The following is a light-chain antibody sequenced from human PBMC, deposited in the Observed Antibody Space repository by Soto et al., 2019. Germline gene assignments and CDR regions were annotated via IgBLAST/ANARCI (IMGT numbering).Light chain of an antibody. CDR2: GAS. Sequence: EIVLTQSPGTLSLSPGERATLSCRASQSVSSYLAWYQQKPGQAPRLLIYGASSRATGIPGRFSGSGSGTDFSLTISRLEPEDFAVYYCQQYVSSPRTFGQGTKVEIK. J-gene: IGKJ1*01. V-gene: IGKV3-20*01. CDR3: QQYVSSPRT. CDR1: QSVSSY.